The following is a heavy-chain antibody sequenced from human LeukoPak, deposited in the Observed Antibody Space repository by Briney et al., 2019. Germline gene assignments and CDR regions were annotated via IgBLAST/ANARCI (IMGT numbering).Heavy chain of an antibody. Sequence: PGGSLRLSCAASGFSFSSYAMHWVRQAPGKGLEWVAVISYDGSNKYYADSVKGRFTISRDNSKNTLYLQMNSLRAEDTAVYYCARDPYSSIKLTYYYYGMDVWGQGTTVTVSS. CDR3: ARDPYSSIKLTYYYYGMDV. CDR2: ISYDGSNK. CDR1: GFSFSSYA. V-gene: IGHV3-30-3*01. D-gene: IGHD6-13*01. J-gene: IGHJ6*02.